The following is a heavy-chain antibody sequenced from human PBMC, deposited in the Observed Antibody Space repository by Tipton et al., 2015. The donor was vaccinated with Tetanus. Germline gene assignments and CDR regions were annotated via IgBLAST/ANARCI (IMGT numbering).Heavy chain of an antibody. CDR3: ARTTRRWLHPDY. CDR2: IFYSGRT. V-gene: IGHV4-59*01. J-gene: IGHJ4*02. Sequence: TLFLTCNVSGDSMTDFYWSWIRQPPGKGLEWIAYIFYSGRTQYNPSLKSRVTISVDTAKNQFSLQLSSVTAADTAVYYCARTTRRWLHPDYWGQGTLVTVSS. D-gene: IGHD5-24*01. CDR1: GDSMTDFY.